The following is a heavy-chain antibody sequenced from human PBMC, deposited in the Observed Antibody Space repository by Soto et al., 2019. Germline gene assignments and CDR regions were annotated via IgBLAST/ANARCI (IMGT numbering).Heavy chain of an antibody. D-gene: IGHD3-3*01. CDR3: ARHSGDSRFLEHNWFAP. CDR1: GGSISSSSYY. Sequence: PSETLSLTCTVSGGSISSSSYYWGWIRQPPGKGLEWIGSIYYSGSTYYNPSLKSRVTISVDTSKNQFSLKLSSVTAADTAVYYCARHSGDSRFLEHNWFAPWGQGTPVTVSS. V-gene: IGHV4-39*01. J-gene: IGHJ5*02. CDR2: IYYSGST.